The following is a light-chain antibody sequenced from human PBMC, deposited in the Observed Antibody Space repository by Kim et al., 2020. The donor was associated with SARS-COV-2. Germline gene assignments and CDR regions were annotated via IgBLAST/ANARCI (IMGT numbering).Light chain of an antibody. CDR2: GAS. V-gene: IGKV3-15*01. J-gene: IGKJ2*01. Sequence: LSASPGESVTLSCRASQSVSRNLAWYQQKPGQAPRLLMYGASTRATGFPARFSGSGSGTEFTLTISSLQSEDFALYFCHQYEDWPTFGQGTKLEI. CDR3: HQYEDWPT. CDR1: QSVSRN.